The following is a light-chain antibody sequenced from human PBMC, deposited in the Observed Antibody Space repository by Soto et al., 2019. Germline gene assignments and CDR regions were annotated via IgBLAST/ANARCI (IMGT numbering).Light chain of an antibody. V-gene: IGKV1-5*01. CDR2: AAS. CDR1: ESIDNW. CDR3: QQYHTDWT. Sequence: DIQMTQSPSTLSASVVDTFTITFRASESIDNWLAWYQQKPGKAPKLLIFAASTLVRGVPSRFSGRGSGTEFTLTISSLQADDYATFYCQQYHTDWTFGQGTKVDIK. J-gene: IGKJ1*01.